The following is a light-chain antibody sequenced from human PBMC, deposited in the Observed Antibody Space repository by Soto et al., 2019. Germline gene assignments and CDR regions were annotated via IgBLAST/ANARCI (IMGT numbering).Light chain of an antibody. V-gene: IGLV1-40*01. CDR2: GNI. CDR1: SSNIGARYD. J-gene: IGLJ3*02. Sequence: QSVLTQPPSVSGAPGQRVTISCTGSSSNIGARYDVHWYQQLPGTAPKLLIYGNINRPSGVPDRFSGSKSGTSASLAITGLQAEDEADYYCQSYDSSLSAGVFGGGTKLTVL. CDR3: QSYDSSLSAGV.